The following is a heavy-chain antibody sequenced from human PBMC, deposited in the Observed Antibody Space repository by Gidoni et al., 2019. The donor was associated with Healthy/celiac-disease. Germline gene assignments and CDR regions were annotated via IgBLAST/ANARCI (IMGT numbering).Heavy chain of an antibody. Sequence: QVTLKESGPVLVKPTETLTLTCTVSGFSLSNARMGVSWIRQPPGKALEWLAHIFSNDEKSYSTSLKSRLTISKDTSKSQVVLTMTNMDPVDTATYYCARINYDFWSGYYREYYFDYWGQGTLVTVSS. CDR3: ARINYDFWSGYYREYYFDY. D-gene: IGHD3-3*01. CDR1: GFSLSNARMG. J-gene: IGHJ4*02. V-gene: IGHV2-26*01. CDR2: IFSNDEK.